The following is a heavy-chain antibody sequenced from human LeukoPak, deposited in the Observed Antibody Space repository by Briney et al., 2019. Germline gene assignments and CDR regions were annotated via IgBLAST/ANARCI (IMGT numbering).Heavy chain of an antibody. CDR2: ISYDGSNK. V-gene: IGHV3-30-3*01. CDR3: ARDRPAYLAWFDP. D-gene: IGHD2-2*01. Sequence: PGGSLRLSCAASGFTFSSYAMHWVRQAPGKGLEWVAVISYDGSNKYYADSVKGRFTISRDNAKNSLYLQMNSLRAEDTAVYYCARDRPAYLAWFDPWGPGTLVTVSS. J-gene: IGHJ5*02. CDR1: GFTFSSYA.